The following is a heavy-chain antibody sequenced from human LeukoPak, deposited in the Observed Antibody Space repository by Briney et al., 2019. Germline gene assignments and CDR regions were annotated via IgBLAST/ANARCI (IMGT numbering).Heavy chain of an antibody. CDR2: ISYDGSNK. CDR3: ARAGRQWVVWYFDY. Sequence: GRSLRLSCAASGFTFSSYGMHWVRQAPGKGLEWVAVISYDGSNKYADSVKGRFTISRDNSKNTLYLKMNSLRAEDMAVYYCARAGRQWVVWYFDYWGQGTLVSVSS. D-gene: IGHD6-19*01. J-gene: IGHJ4*02. V-gene: IGHV3-30*03. CDR1: GFTFSSYG.